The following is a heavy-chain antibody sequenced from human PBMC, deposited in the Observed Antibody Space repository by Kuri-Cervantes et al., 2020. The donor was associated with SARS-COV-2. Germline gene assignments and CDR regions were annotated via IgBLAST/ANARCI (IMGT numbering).Heavy chain of an antibody. CDR3: ARVVRSGSSSQVLYGLGYFHHMDV. CDR1: GFTFNDDW. CDR2: MRGDGGEQ. Sequence: GEFLKISCVGSGFTFNDDWMSWVRQAPGKGLEWVAIMRGDGGEQYYADSVRGRFSISRDNSKNSVYVEMNSLRAEDTAVYYCARVVRSGSSSQVLYGLGYFHHMDVWGNGTTVTVSS. J-gene: IGHJ6*03. D-gene: IGHD3-16*01. V-gene: IGHV3-7*01.